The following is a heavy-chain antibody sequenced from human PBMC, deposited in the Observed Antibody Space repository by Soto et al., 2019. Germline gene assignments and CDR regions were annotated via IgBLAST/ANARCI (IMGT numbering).Heavy chain of an antibody. CDR2: ISAYNGNT. D-gene: IGHD1-26*01. CDR3: ARDRRPYSGRFVPFDY. J-gene: IGHJ4*02. V-gene: IGHV1-18*01. CDR1: GYTFTSYG. Sequence: ASVKVSCKASGYTFTSYGISWVRQAPGQGLEWMGWISAYNGNTNYAQKLQGRVTMTTDTSTSTAYMELRSLRSDDTAVYYCARDRRPYSGRFVPFDYWGQGTLVTVSS.